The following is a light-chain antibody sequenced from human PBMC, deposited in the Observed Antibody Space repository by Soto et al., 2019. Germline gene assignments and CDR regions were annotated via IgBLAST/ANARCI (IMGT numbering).Light chain of an antibody. J-gene: IGKJ4*01. V-gene: IGKV2-28*01. Sequence: DIVMTQSPLSLPVTPGEPASISCRSSQSLLHSNGYTYLDWYLQKPGQSPQLLIYMGSNRASVVPERFCGSGAGTDFTLKISRVEAEDVGVYYCMQTLQGRTVGGGAKVEIK. CDR2: MGS. CDR3: MQTLQGRT. CDR1: QSLLHSNGYTY.